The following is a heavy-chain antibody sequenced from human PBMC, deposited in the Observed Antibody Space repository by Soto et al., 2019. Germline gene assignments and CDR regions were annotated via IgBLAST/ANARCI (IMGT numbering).Heavy chain of an antibody. V-gene: IGHV4-59*01. CDR3: ARTYGDFPYYYYYYMDV. Sequence: PSETLSLTCTVSGGSISSYYWSWIRQPPGKGLEWIGYIYYSGSTNYNPSLKSRVTISVDTSKNQCSLKLSSVTAADTSVYYCARTYGDFPYYYYYYMDVWGKGTTVTVSS. J-gene: IGHJ6*03. D-gene: IGHD4-17*01. CDR2: IYYSGST. CDR1: GGSISSYY.